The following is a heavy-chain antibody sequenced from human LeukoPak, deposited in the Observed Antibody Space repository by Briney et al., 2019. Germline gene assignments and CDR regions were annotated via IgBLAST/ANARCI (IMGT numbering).Heavy chain of an antibody. D-gene: IGHD3-9*01. V-gene: IGHV1-69*05. CDR1: VGTFSSYA. Sequence: SVKVSCKASVGTFSSYAISWVRQAPGQGLEWMGTIIPIFGTANYAQKFQGRVTITTDESTSTAYMELSSLRSEDTAVYYCARVSDILTGSRYDYYFDYWGQGTLVTVSS. CDR3: ARVSDILTGSRYDYYFDY. J-gene: IGHJ4*02. CDR2: IIPIFGTA.